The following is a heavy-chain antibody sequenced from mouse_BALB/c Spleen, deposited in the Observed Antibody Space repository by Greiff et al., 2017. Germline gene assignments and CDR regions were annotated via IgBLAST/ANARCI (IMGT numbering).Heavy chain of an antibody. CDR3: ARHDYGGSRYFDY. Sequence: EVQLVESGADLVKPGGSLKLSCAASGFTFSSYGMSWVRQTPDKRLEWVATISSGGSYTYYPDSVKGRVTISRDNAKNTLYLQISSLKSEDTAMYYCARHDYGGSRYFDYWGQGTTLTVSA. CDR2: ISSGGSYT. CDR1: GFTFSSYG. J-gene: IGHJ2*01. V-gene: IGHV5-6*01. D-gene: IGHD1-1*01.